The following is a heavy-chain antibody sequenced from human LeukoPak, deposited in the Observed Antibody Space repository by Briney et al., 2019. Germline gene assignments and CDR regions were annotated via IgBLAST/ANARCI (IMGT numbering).Heavy chain of an antibody. Sequence: EASVKVSCKASGYTFTGYYMHWVRQAPGQGLEWMRWINPNSGGTNYAQKFQGRVTMTRDTSISTAYMELSRLRSDDTAVYYCARWSVTPEGFDIWGQGTMVTVSS. J-gene: IGHJ3*02. CDR1: GYTFTGYY. V-gene: IGHV1-2*02. CDR3: ARWSVTPEGFDI. CDR2: INPNSGGT. D-gene: IGHD3-3*01.